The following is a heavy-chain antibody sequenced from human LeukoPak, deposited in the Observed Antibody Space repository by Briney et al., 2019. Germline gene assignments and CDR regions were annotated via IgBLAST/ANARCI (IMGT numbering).Heavy chain of an antibody. J-gene: IGHJ4*02. D-gene: IGHD2-21*02. V-gene: IGHV4-34*01. CDR2: INHSGST. CDR1: GGSFSGYY. CDR3: ARGRHIVVVTAIRY. Sequence: NASETLSLTCAVYGGSFSGYYWSWIRQPPGKGLEWIGEINHSGSTNYNPSLKSRVTISVDTSKNQFSLKLSSVTAADTAVYYCARGRHIVVVTAIRYWGQGTLVTVS.